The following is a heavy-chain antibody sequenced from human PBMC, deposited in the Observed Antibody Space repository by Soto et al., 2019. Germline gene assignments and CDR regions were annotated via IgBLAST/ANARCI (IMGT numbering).Heavy chain of an antibody. V-gene: IGHV3-30*18. CDR1: GFTFSDYA. CDR2: VSHDGRNT. Sequence: VQLVESGGGVVQPGRSLRLSCAASGFTFSDYAMHWVRQAPGKGLEWVAVVSHDGRNTHYADSVKGRFTISRDSSKHTVSLEMTSLRAEDTAVYYCAKGGRQWLVTSDFNYWGQGALVNVSS. D-gene: IGHD6-19*01. J-gene: IGHJ4*02. CDR3: AKGGRQWLVTSDFNY.